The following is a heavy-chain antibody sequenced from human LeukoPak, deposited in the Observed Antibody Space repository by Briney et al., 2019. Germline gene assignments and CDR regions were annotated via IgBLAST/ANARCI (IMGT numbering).Heavy chain of an antibody. Sequence: GGSLRLSCEASGFSFGRYGMHWVRQAPGKGLEWLALLWYDGTNKYYADSVGGRFSISRDNSRNTLYLEMSSLRADDTAVYYCARGYSTSHYYLDVWGKGTTVTVSS. CDR2: LWYDGTNK. CDR1: GFSFGRYG. V-gene: IGHV3-33*01. CDR3: ARGYSTSHYYLDV. J-gene: IGHJ6*03. D-gene: IGHD2/OR15-2a*01.